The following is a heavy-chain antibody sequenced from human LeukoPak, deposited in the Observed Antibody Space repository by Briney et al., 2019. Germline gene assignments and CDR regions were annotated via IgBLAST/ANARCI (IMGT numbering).Heavy chain of an antibody. CDR3: AKETDYNYIYYFDY. CDR2: ISCSGAST. J-gene: IGHJ4*02. D-gene: IGHD5-24*01. V-gene: IGHV3-23*01. CDR1: GFTLTTYA. Sequence: GGSLRLSCAASGFTLTTYAMSWVRQAPGKGLEWVSGISCSGASTYYADSVKGRFTISRDNSKNTLYLQMNSLRAEDTAVYSCAKETDYNYIYYFDYWGQGTLVTVSS.